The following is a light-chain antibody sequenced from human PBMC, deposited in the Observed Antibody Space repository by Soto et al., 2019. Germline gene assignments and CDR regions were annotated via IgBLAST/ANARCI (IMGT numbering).Light chain of an antibody. CDR3: TSFTTSSIWV. V-gene: IGLV2-14*01. Sequence: QSVLTQPASVSRSPGQSITISCTVTSSDVGIYNYVSWYQQHPGKAPKLIICEVYNRPSGVSNRFSGSKSGNTASLTISGLRPEDEADYYCTSFTTSSIWVFGGGTKVTVL. CDR1: SSDVGIYNY. J-gene: IGLJ3*02. CDR2: EVY.